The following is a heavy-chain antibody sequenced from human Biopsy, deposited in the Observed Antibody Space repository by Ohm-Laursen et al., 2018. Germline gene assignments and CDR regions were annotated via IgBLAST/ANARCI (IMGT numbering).Heavy chain of an antibody. J-gene: IGHJ6*02. CDR3: AKDVRVKVQLDGMDV. V-gene: IGHV3-9*01. CDR1: GFTFDDYA. Sequence: SLRLSCTAFGFTFDDYAMHWVRQAPGKGLEWVSGISWHSGSRGYADSVKGRFTISRDNAKKLLYLQMNSLRAEDTALYYCAKDVRVKVQLDGMDVWGQGATVTVSS. CDR2: ISWHSGSR. D-gene: IGHD1-1*01.